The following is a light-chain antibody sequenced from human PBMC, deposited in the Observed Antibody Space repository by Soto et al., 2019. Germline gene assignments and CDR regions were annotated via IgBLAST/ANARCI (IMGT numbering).Light chain of an antibody. CDR3: QQDGSSPLYT. V-gene: IGKV3-20*01. Sequence: EIVLTQSPGTLSVSPGERATLSCRASQSVSSNYLAWYQQKPGQTPRLLIYGASSRATGIPDRFSGSGSGTDFTLTISRLDPEDFAVYYCQQDGSSPLYTVGQGTKLEIK. CDR1: QSVSSNY. CDR2: GAS. J-gene: IGKJ2*01.